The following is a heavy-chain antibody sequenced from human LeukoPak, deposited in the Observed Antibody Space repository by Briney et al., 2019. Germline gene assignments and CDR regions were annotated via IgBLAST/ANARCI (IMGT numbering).Heavy chain of an antibody. CDR3: ARGGYDFWSGYYDFDY. Sequence: GGSLRLSCAASGFTFSSYSMNWVRQAPGKGLEWVAVIWYDGSNKYYADSVKGRFTISRDNSKNTLYLQMNSLRAEDTAVYYCARGGYDFWSGYYDFDYWGQGTLVTVSS. J-gene: IGHJ4*02. V-gene: IGHV3-33*08. CDR2: IWYDGSNK. D-gene: IGHD3-3*01. CDR1: GFTFSSYS.